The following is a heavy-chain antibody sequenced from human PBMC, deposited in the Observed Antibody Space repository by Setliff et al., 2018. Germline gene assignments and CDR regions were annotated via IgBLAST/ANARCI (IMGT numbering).Heavy chain of an antibody. D-gene: IGHD3-3*01. Sequence: SETLSLTCSVSGGLIYDHWWTWVRQTAGEGLQWIGRVYSHGDTEYNPSLKSRVTISVDTSNNQFSLHLTSVTAADTARYFCARERQGGFLEWSPFDSWGRGILVTGSS. CDR1: GGLIYDHW. CDR2: VYSHGDT. J-gene: IGHJ4*02. CDR3: ARERQGGFLEWSPFDS. V-gene: IGHV4-4*07.